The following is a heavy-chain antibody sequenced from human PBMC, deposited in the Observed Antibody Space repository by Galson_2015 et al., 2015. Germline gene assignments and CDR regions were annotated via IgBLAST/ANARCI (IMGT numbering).Heavy chain of an antibody. D-gene: IGHD3-10*01. CDR3: ARNRWFPDY. CDR2: ITSDTHTI. Sequence: SLRLSCAASGLTFSIYSMNWVRQAPGKGLEWISYITSDTHTIYYADSVRGRSTISRDNSKKTLYLQLNSLRAEDTAVYYCARNRWFPDYWGQGTLVTVSS. J-gene: IGHJ4*02. V-gene: IGHV3-48*01. CDR1: GLTFSIYS.